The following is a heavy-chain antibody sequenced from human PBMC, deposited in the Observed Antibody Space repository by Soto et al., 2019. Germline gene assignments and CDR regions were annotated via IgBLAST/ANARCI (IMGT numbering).Heavy chain of an antibody. V-gene: IGHV5-51*01. D-gene: IGHD4-17*01. Sequence: DSLKISCKGSVYSFTSYWIGWVRQMPGKGLEWMGIIYPGDSDTRYSPSFQGQVTISADKSISTAYLQWSSLKASDTAMYYCSRWNHGDYEGLNWFDTWGQGTLVTLSP. CDR1: VYSFTSYW. CDR2: IYPGDSDT. CDR3: SRWNHGDYEGLNWFDT. J-gene: IGHJ5*02.